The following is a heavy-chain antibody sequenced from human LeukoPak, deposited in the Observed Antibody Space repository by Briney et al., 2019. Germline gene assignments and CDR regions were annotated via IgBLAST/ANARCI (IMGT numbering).Heavy chain of an antibody. V-gene: IGHV3-30-3*01. D-gene: IGHD6-6*01. J-gene: IGHJ4*02. CDR2: ISYDGSNK. Sequence: GRSLRLSCAASGFTFSSYAMHWVRQAPGKGLEWVAVISYDGSNKYYADSVKGRFTISRDNSKNTLYLQMNSLGAEDTAVYYCARGQLVLLTYWGQGTLVTVSS. CDR1: GFTFSSYA. CDR3: ARGQLVLLTY.